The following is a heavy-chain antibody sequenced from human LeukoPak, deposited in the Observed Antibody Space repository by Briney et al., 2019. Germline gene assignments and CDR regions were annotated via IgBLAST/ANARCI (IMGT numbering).Heavy chain of an antibody. J-gene: IGHJ4*02. CDR1: GGTFNSYG. Sequence: SVKVSCKTSGGTFNSYGFNWVRQAPGQGLEWMGGIIPIFRTSNYAQKFQGRVTITTDGSSTTAYMEMSNLRSDDTAVYYCARGALTGPPLTLGYWGQGTLVTVSS. CDR2: IIPIFRTS. V-gene: IGHV1-69*05. CDR3: ARGALTGPPLTLGY. D-gene: IGHD3-9*01.